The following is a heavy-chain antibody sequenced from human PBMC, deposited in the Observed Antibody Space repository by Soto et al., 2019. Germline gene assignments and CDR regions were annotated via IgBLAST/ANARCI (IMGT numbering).Heavy chain of an antibody. D-gene: IGHD3-22*01. V-gene: IGHV3-33*01. J-gene: IGHJ4*02. CDR3: TTGLQVYYDSSGYYNVDY. CDR2: IWYDGSNK. CDR1: GFTFSSYG. Sequence: GGSLRLSCAASGFTFSSYGMHWVRQAPGKGLEWVAVIWYDGSNKYYADSVKGRFTISRDNSKNTLYLQMNSLRAEDTAVYYCTTGLQVYYDSSGYYNVDYWSQGTLVTVSS.